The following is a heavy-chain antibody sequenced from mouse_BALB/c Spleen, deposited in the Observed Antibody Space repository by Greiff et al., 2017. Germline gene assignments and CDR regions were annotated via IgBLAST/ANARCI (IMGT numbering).Heavy chain of an antibody. Sequence: QVQLQQSGAELVRPGASVTLSCKASGYTFTDYEMHWVKQTPVHGLEWIGAIDPETGGTAYNQKFKGKATLTADKSSSTAYMELRSLTSEDSAVYYCTRRVNGYYLYYYAMDYWGQGTSVTVSS. J-gene: IGHJ4*01. V-gene: IGHV1-15*01. CDR3: TRRVNGYYLYYYAMDY. CDR2: IDPETGGT. D-gene: IGHD2-3*01. CDR1: GYTFTDYE.